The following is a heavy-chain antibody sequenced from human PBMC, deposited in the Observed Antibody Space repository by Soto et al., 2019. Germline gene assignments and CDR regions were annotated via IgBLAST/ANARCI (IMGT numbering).Heavy chain of an antibody. D-gene: IGHD3-10*01. Sequence: QVQLVQSGAEVKKPGSSVRLSCRASGYTFRNYAISWLRQAPGQGPEWLGGIIPMFRVTNHAQKFQGRVTITADESTNTAYMALISLIAEDTAIFYCARSRDMALILDYYHALDVWGQGTTVTVSS. J-gene: IGHJ6*02. V-gene: IGHV1-69*01. CDR1: GYTFRNYA. CDR2: IIPMFRVT. CDR3: ARSRDMALILDYYHALDV.